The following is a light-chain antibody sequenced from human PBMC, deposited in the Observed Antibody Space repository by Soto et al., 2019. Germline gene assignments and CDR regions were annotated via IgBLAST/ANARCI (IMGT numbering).Light chain of an antibody. Sequence: EIVLTQSPCTLSLSPGERATLSCRASQSVRSSHLAWYQQMPGQAPRLLIYGTSNRATGIPDRFSGSGSGTDFTLTISSLQSEDFAVYYCQQYNNWPPITFGQGTRLEI. CDR1: QSVRSSH. CDR2: GTS. CDR3: QQYNNWPPIT. V-gene: IGKV3-20*01. J-gene: IGKJ5*01.